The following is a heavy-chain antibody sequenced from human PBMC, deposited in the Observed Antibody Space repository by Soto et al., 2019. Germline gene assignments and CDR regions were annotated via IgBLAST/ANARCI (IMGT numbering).Heavy chain of an antibody. CDR3: ARIIAGAGTGFDF. CDR2: IYPGDSDI. D-gene: IGHD6-19*01. Sequence: GESLKISCQGSGYTFISYWIAWVRQMPGKGLEWMGIIYPGDSDIRYNPSFQGQVTISADKSISTAYLQWSSLKASDTAMYYCARIIAGAGTGFDFWGQGTLVTVSS. J-gene: IGHJ4*02. CDR1: GYTFISYW. V-gene: IGHV5-51*01.